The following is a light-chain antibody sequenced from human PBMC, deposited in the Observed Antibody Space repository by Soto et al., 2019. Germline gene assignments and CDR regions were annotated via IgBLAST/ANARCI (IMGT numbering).Light chain of an antibody. CDR1: SSDVGGYNY. CDR3: SSSTSSSTRGV. J-gene: IGLJ2*01. V-gene: IGLV2-14*01. Sequence: QSALTQPASVSGSPGQSITISCTGTSSDVGGYNYVSWYQQHPGKAPKLMIYDVSNRPSGVSNRFSGSKSGNTASLTISGLQADDEADYYCSSSTSSSTRGVFGGGTKVTVL. CDR2: DVS.